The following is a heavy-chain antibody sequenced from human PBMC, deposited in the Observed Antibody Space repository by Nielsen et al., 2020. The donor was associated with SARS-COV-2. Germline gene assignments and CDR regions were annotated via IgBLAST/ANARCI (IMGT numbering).Heavy chain of an antibody. J-gene: IGHJ3*02. CDR1: GFTFSSYA. CDR2: ISGSGGST. V-gene: IGHV3-23*01. CDR3: AKQYSDNYYDAFDI. D-gene: IGHD5-12*01. Sequence: GESLKISCAASGFTFSSYAMRWVRQAPGKGLEWVSAISGSGGSTYYGDSVKGRFTISRDNSKNTLFLQMNSLRAEDTAVYYCAKQYSDNYYDAFDIWGQGTMVTVSS.